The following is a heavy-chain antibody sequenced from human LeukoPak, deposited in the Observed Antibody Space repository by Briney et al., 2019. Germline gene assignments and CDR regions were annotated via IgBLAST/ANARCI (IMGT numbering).Heavy chain of an antibody. V-gene: IGHV3-23*01. Sequence: GGSLRLSCEGSGFTFTNYALTWVRQAPGKGLEWVLSIRGSGEGTSYADSVKGRFTMSGDNSKSTLYLQMNSLRAGDTAVYYCGRDPNGDYVGAFDFWGQGTLVTVSS. CDR3: GRDPNGDYVGAFDF. J-gene: IGHJ3*01. CDR1: GFTFTNYA. CDR2: IRGSGEGT. D-gene: IGHD4-17*01.